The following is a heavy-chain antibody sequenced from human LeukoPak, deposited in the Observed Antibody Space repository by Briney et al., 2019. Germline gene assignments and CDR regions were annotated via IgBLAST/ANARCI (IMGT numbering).Heavy chain of an antibody. Sequence: PGGSLRLSCAASAFSLNAYNMNWVRQAPGKGLEWVSSISYTGTYIYYADSVKGRFTIPRDNAQNSLYLQMNSLRAEDTAIYYCVRDCGTYRPIDYWGQGTLVTVSS. CDR1: AFSLNAYN. V-gene: IGHV3-21*04. CDR2: ISYTGTYI. CDR3: VRDCGTYRPIDY. D-gene: IGHD1-26*01. J-gene: IGHJ4*02.